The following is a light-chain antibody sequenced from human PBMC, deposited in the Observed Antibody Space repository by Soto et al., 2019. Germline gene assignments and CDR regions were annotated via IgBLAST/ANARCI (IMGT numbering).Light chain of an antibody. J-gene: IGLJ2*01. CDR3: SSYTSSSTVV. Sequence: QSALTQPASVSGSPGQSITISCTGTCSDVGGSNYVSWYQQHPGTAPKLMIYDVSNRPSGVSNRFSGSKSGNTASLTISGLQAEDEADYYCSSYTSSSTVVFGGGTKVTVL. CDR2: DVS. V-gene: IGLV2-14*01. CDR1: CSDVGGSNY.